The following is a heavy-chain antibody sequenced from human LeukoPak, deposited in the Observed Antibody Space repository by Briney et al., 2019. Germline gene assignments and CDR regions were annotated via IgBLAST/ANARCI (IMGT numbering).Heavy chain of an antibody. CDR3: AIGGWYDFYFDY. V-gene: IGHV4-59*01. D-gene: IGHD6-19*01. J-gene: IGHJ4*02. Sequence: PETPSLTCTVSGGSISSYYWSWIWQPPGKGLEWIGYIYYSGSTNYNPSLKSRVTISVDTSKNQFSLKLSSVTAADTAVYYCAIGGWYDFYFDYWGQGTLVTVSS. CDR1: GGSISSYY. CDR2: IYYSGST.